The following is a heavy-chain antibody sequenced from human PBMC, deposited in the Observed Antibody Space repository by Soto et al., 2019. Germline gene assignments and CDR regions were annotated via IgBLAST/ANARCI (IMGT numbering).Heavy chain of an antibody. CDR3: AKDYGDYVGAFDF. CDR2: IYYSGST. Sequence: PSEPLSLTCTVSVGSISSYYWSWIRQPPGKGLEWIGYIYYSGSTNYNPSLKSRVTISVDTSKNQFSLKLSSVTAADTAVYYCAKDYGDYVGAFDFWGQGTMVTVSS. J-gene: IGHJ3*01. CDR1: VGSISSYY. V-gene: IGHV4-59*01. D-gene: IGHD4-17*01.